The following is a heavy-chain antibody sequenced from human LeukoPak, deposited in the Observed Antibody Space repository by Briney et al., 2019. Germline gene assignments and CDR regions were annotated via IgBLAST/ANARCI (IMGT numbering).Heavy chain of an antibody. V-gene: IGHV3-30*02. CDR2: IRYDGNNK. J-gene: IGHJ4*02. D-gene: IGHD6-13*01. CDR1: GFTFSDYS. Sequence: PGGSLRLSCAASGFTFSDYSMHWVRQAPGKGLNWVAFIRYDGNNKYYADSVKGRFTISRDNSKNTLYLQMNSLRAEDTAVYYCARAGGQLLHGFGYFEYWGQGTLVTVSS. CDR3: ARAGGQLLHGFGYFEY.